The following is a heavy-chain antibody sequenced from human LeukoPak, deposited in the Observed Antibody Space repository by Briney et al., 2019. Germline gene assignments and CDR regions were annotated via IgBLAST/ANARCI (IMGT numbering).Heavy chain of an antibody. CDR2: IIPIFGTA. D-gene: IGHD3-16*02. CDR1: GGTFSSYA. CDR3: ARDQIYVWGSYRPLPYYFDY. V-gene: IGHV1-69*13. J-gene: IGHJ4*02. Sequence: SVKVSCKASGGTFSSYAISWVRQAPGQGLEWMGGIIPIFGTANYAQKFQGRVTITADESTSTAYMELSSLRSEDTAVYYCARDQIYVWGSYRPLPYYFDYWGQGTLVTVSS.